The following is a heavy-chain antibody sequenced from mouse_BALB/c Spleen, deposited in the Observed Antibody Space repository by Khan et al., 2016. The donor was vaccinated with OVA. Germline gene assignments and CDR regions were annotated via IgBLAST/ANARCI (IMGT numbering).Heavy chain of an antibody. CDR3: ARVYGGDCDY. Sequence: VQLKESGPGLVKPSQSLSLTCTVTGYSITSDYAWNWIRQFPGNKLEWMGYISYSGNTKYNPSLKSRISITRDTSKNQFFLQLNSVTIEDTATYYCARVYGGDCDYLGQGTTLTVSS. D-gene: IGHD1-1*01. CDR1: GYSITSDYA. J-gene: IGHJ2*01. V-gene: IGHV3-2*02. CDR2: ISYSGNT.